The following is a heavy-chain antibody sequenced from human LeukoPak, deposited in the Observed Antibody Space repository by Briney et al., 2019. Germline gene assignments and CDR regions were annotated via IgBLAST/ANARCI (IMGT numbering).Heavy chain of an antibody. D-gene: IGHD3-16*01. V-gene: IGHV4-31*03. CDR3: AASSGVTLGRF. CDR2: IYYTGVT. Sequence: PSETLSLTCTVSGGSTSSGTHYYNWIRQHPGKGLEWIGYIYYTGVTSYNPSLKSRVTMSVDTSMNQVSLKLSSLTAADTAVYYCAASSGVTLGRFWGQGTLVTVSS. J-gene: IGHJ4*02. CDR1: GGSTSSGTHY.